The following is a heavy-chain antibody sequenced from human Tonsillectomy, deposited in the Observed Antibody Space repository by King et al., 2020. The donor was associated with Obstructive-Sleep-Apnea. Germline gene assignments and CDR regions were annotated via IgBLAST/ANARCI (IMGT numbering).Heavy chain of an antibody. J-gene: IGHJ4*02. CDR2: IYYSGST. Sequence: VQLQESGPGLVKPSQTLSLTCSVSGGSISSGGYYWSWIRQHPGKGLEWIGYIYYSGSTYYDPSHKSRVTISIDTSKNHFSLQLSSLTAADTAVYYCARVFQTAVAFDYWGQGTLVTVSS. CDR1: GGSISSGGYY. D-gene: IGHD2-2*01. CDR3: ARVFQTAVAFDY. V-gene: IGHV4-31*03.